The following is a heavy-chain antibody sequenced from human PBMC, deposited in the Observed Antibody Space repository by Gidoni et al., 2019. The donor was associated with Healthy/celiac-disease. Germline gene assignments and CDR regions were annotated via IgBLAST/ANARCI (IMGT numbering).Heavy chain of an antibody. D-gene: IGHD6-6*01. Sequence: EVPLVQSGAEVKKPGESLQISCKGSGYSFTSYWIGWVSQMPGKGLEWMGFIYPGDSDTRYSPSFQGQVTISADKSISTAYLQWSSLKASDTAMYYCARGKGGAYSSSDPVDYWGQGTLVTVSS. CDR3: ARGKGGAYSSSDPVDY. CDR1: GYSFTSYW. CDR2: IYPGDSDT. V-gene: IGHV5-51*03. J-gene: IGHJ4*02.